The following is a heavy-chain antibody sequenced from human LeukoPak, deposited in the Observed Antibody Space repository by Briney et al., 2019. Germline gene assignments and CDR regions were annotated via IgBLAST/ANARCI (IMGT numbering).Heavy chain of an antibody. CDR1: GFTFSSHW. CDR2: IKRDASKK. J-gene: IGHJ3*02. CDR3: ARAHKANQLLDAFDI. V-gene: IGHV3-7*02. D-gene: IGHD2-2*01. Sequence: GGFLRLSCAASGFTFSSHWMSWVRQAPGKGLEWVAQIKRDASKKYYVDSVRGRFTISRDNAKDSLYLQMNSLRAEDTAVYYCARAHKANQLLDAFDIWGQGTMVTVSS.